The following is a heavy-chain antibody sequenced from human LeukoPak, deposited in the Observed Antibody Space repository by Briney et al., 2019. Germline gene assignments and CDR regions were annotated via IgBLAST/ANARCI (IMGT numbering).Heavy chain of an antibody. J-gene: IGHJ6*03. CDR3: ARETTAMVTDHRGTPNYYYYMDV. Sequence: KPSETLSLTCTVSGVSISSSNYYWGWIRQPPGKGLECIGSVYYSGNTYYNPSLKSRVTISVDTSKNQFSLKLSSVTAADTAVYYCARETTAMVTDHRGTPNYYYYMDVWGKGTTVTVSS. V-gene: IGHV4-39*07. CDR1: GVSISSSNYY. CDR2: VYYSGNT. D-gene: IGHD5-18*01.